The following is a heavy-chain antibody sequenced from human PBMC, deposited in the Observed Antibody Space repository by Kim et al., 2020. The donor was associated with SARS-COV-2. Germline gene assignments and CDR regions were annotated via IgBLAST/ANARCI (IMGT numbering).Heavy chain of an antibody. V-gene: IGHV3-23*01. CDR3: AKDPLELLPFDY. D-gene: IGHD1-7*01. Sequence: YYAYSVEGRFTIARDNSKNTLYLQMNRLRAEDTAVYYCAKDPLELLPFDYWGQGTLVTVSS. J-gene: IGHJ4*02.